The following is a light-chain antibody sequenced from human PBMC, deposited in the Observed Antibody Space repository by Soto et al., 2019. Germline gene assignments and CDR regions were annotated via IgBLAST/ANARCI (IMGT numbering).Light chain of an antibody. CDR1: HSVSSSY. V-gene: IGKV3-20*01. CDR3: QQYGSSPPIT. CDR2: GAS. J-gene: IGKJ5*01. Sequence: EIVLTQSPGTRSLSPGERATLSCRASHSVSSSYLAWYQQKPGQAPRLLIYGASSRATGIPDRFSGSGSGTDFTLTISRQEPEDFAVYYCQQYGSSPPITFGQGTRLEIK.